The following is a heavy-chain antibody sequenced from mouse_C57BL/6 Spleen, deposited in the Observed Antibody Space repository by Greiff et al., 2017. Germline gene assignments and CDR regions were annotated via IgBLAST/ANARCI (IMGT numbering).Heavy chain of an antibody. Sequence: EVQRVESVGGLVQPGGSLSLSCAASGFTFTDYYMSWVRQPPGKALEWLGFIRNKANGYTTEYSASVKGRFTISRDNSQSILYLQMNALRAEDSATYYCARYSSYAMDYWGKGTSVTVSS. CDR3: ARYSSYAMDY. J-gene: IGHJ4*01. CDR2: IRNKANGYTT. CDR1: GFTFTDYY. V-gene: IGHV7-3*01.